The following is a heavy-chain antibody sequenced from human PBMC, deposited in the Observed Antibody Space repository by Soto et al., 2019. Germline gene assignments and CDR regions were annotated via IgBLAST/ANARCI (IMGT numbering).Heavy chain of an antibody. J-gene: IGHJ5*01. CDR3: AAFTSSWLGDGRLDS. CDR2: IDPSQSYF. V-gene: IGHV5-10-1*01. CDR1: GFSLTTYW. D-gene: IGHD6-13*01. Sequence: PGESLKLSCEVSGFSLTTYWINWVRQLPGKGLEWMGRIDPSQSYFNYNPSFQGHVTISADKSTRTAYLQWNSLEASDTAIYYCAAFTSSWLGDGRLDSWGPGTLVTVSS.